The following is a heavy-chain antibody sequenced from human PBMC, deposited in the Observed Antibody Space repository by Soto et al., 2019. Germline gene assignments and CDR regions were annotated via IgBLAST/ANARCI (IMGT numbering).Heavy chain of an antibody. CDR3: VREGPISGTGAFDI. J-gene: IGHJ3*02. CDR2: IWSDGSNK. Sequence: QVQLVESGGGVVQPGRTLRLSCAASGFTFNIHGMHWVRQAPGKGLEWVAVIWSDGSNKFYADSVRGRFTISRDNSKNTLDLQMNSLRVEDTDVYYCVREGPISGTGAFDIWGQGTKVTVSS. V-gene: IGHV3-33*01. CDR1: GFTFNIHG. D-gene: IGHD6-25*01.